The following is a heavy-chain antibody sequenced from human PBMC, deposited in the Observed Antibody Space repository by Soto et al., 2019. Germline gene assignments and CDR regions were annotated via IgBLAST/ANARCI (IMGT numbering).Heavy chain of an antibody. Sequence: GGSLRLSCAASGFTFTNYGMTWVRQAPGKGLEWVPGIRGSGGSTYYADSVKGRFTISRDISKSMLYLQMNSLRAEDTAVYYCAKISAAELLYFDYWGQGTLVTVYS. J-gene: IGHJ4*02. D-gene: IGHD6-13*01. CDR3: AKISAAELLYFDY. CDR1: GFTFTNYG. CDR2: IRGSGGST. V-gene: IGHV3-23*01.